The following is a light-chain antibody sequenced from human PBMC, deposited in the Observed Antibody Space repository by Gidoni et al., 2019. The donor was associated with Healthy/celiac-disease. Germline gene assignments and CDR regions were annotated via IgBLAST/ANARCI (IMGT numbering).Light chain of an antibody. CDR2: STS. V-gene: IGLV7-43*01. CDR3: LLYYGGAQRV. J-gene: IGLJ2*01. CDR1: TGAVTSGYY. Sequence: QTVVTQEPSLTVSPGGTVTLTCASSTGAVTSGYYPNWLQQKPGQAPRALIYSTSNNHSWTPARFSGSLLGGKAALTLSGVQPEDEAEYYCLLYYGGAQRVFGGGTKLTVL.